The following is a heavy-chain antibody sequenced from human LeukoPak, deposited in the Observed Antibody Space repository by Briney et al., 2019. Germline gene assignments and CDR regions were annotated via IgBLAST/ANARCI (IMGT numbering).Heavy chain of an antibody. J-gene: IGHJ4*02. CDR3: AREGSDFWSGYSKGYFDY. CDR1: GFTFSSYS. Sequence: GGSLRLSCAVSGFTFSSYSMNWVRRAPGKGLDWVSYIGSSVSTRYYAASVKGRFTISRDSGKHSLYLQMNSLRAEDTAVYYCAREGSDFWSGYSKGYFDYWGQGTLVTVSS. V-gene: IGHV3-48*01. D-gene: IGHD3-3*01. CDR2: IGSSVSTR.